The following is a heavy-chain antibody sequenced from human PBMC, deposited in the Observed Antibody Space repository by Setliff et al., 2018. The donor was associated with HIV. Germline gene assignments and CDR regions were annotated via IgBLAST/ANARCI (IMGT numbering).Heavy chain of an antibody. J-gene: IGHJ3*02. D-gene: IGHD2-15*01. CDR2: IGTAGDT. Sequence: PGGSLRLSCAASGFTFSSYDMHWVRQATGKGLEWVSAIGTAGDTYYPGSVKGRFTISRENAKNSLYLQMNSLRAGDTAVYYCARGLGYCSGGSCDHAFDIWGQGTMVTVSS. CDR1: GFTFSSYD. V-gene: IGHV3-13*01. CDR3: ARGLGYCSGGSCDHAFDI.